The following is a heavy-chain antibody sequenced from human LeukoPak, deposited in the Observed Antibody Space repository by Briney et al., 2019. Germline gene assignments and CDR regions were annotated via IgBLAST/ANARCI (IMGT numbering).Heavy chain of an antibody. CDR3: ARGYCTHGVCYMAQDAFDI. J-gene: IGHJ3*02. CDR2: IYYSGST. D-gene: IGHD2-8*01. CDR1: GGSISSYY. V-gene: IGHV4-59*01. Sequence: SETLSLTCTVSGGSISSYYWSWIRQPPGKGLEWIGYIYYSGSTNYNPSLKSRVTISVDTSKNQFSLKLSSVTAADTAVYYCARGYCTHGVCYMAQDAFDIWGQGTMVTVSS.